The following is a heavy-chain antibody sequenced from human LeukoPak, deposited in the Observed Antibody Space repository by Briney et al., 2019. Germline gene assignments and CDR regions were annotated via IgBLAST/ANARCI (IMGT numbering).Heavy chain of an antibody. Sequence: GGSLRLSCAASGFTFSSYPMTWVRQAPGKGLEWVSIISTDSTYTFYAHSVKGRFIISRDNSKDTLYLQMSSLRVEDTAVYFCAKGEGYCGGGTCYRYFDSWGQGSLVTVSS. CDR3: AKGEGYCGGGTCYRYFDS. V-gene: IGHV3-23*01. D-gene: IGHD2-15*01. CDR2: ISTDSTYT. J-gene: IGHJ4*02. CDR1: GFTFSSYP.